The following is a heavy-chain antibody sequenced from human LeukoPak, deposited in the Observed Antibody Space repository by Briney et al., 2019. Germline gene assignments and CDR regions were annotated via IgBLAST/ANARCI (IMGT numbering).Heavy chain of an antibody. CDR3: ARAWVSYYYYMDV. CDR2: IKQDGSEK. J-gene: IGHJ6*03. D-gene: IGHD3-16*01. CDR1: GFTFSSYW. Sequence: GGSLRLSCAASGFTFSSYWMSWVRQAPGKGLEWVANIKQDGSEKYYVDSVKGRFTISRDNAKNSLYLQMNSLRAEDTAVYYCARAWVSYYYYMDVWGEGTTVTISS. V-gene: IGHV3-7*01.